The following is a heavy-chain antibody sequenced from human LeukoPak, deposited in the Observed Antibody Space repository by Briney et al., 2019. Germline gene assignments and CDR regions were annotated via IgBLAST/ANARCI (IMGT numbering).Heavy chain of an antibody. CDR2: ISSSGSTI. D-gene: IGHD6-13*01. J-gene: IGHJ3*02. CDR3: ARVAAAYDAFDI. V-gene: IGHV3-11*01. CDR1: GFTFSDYY. Sequence: GGSLRLSCAASGFTFSDYYMSWIRQAPGKGLEWVSYISSSGSTIYYADSVKGRFTISRDNAKNLLYLQMNSLRAEDTAVYYCARVAAAYDAFDIWGQGTMVTVSS.